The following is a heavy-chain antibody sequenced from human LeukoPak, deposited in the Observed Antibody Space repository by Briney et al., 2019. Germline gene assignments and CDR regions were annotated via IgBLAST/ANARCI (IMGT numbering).Heavy chain of an antibody. CDR2: IWYDGSKK. CDR1: GFTFRNYG. Sequence: GGSLRLSCAASGFTFRNYGMHWVRQAPDKGLEWVAIIWYDGSKKYYADSVRGRFTISRDNSKNTVSLQMNNLSPEDTAVYYCAKGGLAAAGIDYWGQATLVTVSS. CDR3: AKGGLAAAGIDY. D-gene: IGHD6-13*01. J-gene: IGHJ4*02. V-gene: IGHV3-33*06.